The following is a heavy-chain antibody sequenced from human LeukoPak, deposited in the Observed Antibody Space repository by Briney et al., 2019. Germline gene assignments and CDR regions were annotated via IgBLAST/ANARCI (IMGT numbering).Heavy chain of an antibody. CDR1: GGSFSGYY. CDR2: INHSGST. V-gene: IGHV4-34*01. D-gene: IGHD3-10*01. J-gene: IGHJ5*02. Sequence: SETLSLTCAVYGGSFSGYYWSWIRQPPGKGLEWIGEINHSGSTNYNPSLKSRVTISVDTSKNQFSLKLSSVTAADTAVYYCARTPKITMVRGVKLRWFDPWGQGTLVTVSS. CDR3: ARTPKITMVRGVKLRWFDP.